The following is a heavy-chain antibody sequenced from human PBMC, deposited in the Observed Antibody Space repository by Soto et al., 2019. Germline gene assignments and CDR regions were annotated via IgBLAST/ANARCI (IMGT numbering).Heavy chain of an antibody. CDR2: IYPGDSDT. Sequence: GESLKISCEGSGYSFTSYWIGWVRQMPGKGLEWMGIIYPGDSDTRYSPSFQGQVTISADKSISTAYLQWSSLKASDTAMYYCARGYGGESKITIFGVVISGWFDPWGQGTLVTVSS. V-gene: IGHV5-51*01. CDR3: ARGYGGESKITIFGVVISGWFDP. D-gene: IGHD3-3*01. J-gene: IGHJ5*02. CDR1: GYSFTSYW.